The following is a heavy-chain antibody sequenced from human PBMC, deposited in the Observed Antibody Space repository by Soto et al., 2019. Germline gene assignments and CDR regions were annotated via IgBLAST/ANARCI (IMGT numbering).Heavy chain of an antibody. J-gene: IGHJ4*02. CDR1: GFTFSNAW. CDR2: IKGEADGGTT. V-gene: IGHV3-15*01. CDR3: TTGLSNGYYNFDY. D-gene: IGHD3-22*01. Sequence: GGSLRLSCAASGFTFSNAWMSWVRQAPGKGLEWVGRIKGEADGGTTDYAAPVKGRITISRDHSKDTLYLQMNSLKTEDTAVYYCTTGLSNGYYNFDYWGQGPPVTVSS.